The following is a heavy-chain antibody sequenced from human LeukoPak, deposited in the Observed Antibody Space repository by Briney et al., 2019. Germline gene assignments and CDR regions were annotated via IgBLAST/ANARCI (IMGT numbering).Heavy chain of an antibody. CDR3: ATYCSSTSCPHRRAFDI. Sequence: PSQTLSLTCTVSGGSISSGDDYWTWIRQPPGKGLEWIGTIYYSGSTYYNPSLKSRVTISVDTSNDQFSLKLSSVTAADTAVYYCATYCSSTSCPHRRAFDIWGQGTMVTVSS. CDR1: GGSISSGDDY. V-gene: IGHV4-39*01. J-gene: IGHJ3*02. CDR2: IYYSGST. D-gene: IGHD2-2*01.